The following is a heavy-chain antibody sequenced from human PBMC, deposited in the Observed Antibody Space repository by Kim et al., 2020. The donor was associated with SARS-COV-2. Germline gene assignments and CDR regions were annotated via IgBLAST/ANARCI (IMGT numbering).Heavy chain of an antibody. CDR3: ARSPRLIRPRGRYCSGGSCYSLYYYGMDV. Sequence: SETLSLTCAVYGGSFSGYYWSWIRQPPGKGLEWIGEINHSGSTNYNPSLKSRVTISVDTSKNQFSLKLSSVTAADTAVYYCARSPRLIRPRGRYCSGGSCYSLYYYGMDVWGQGTTVTVSS. V-gene: IGHV4-34*01. CDR1: GGSFSGYY. J-gene: IGHJ6*02. CDR2: INHSGST. D-gene: IGHD2-15*01.